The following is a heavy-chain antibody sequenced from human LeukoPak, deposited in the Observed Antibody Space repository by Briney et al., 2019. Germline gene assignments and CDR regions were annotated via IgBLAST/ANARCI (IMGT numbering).Heavy chain of an antibody. Sequence: ASVKVSCKASGYTFTGCYMHWVRHAPGQGLEWMGWINPNSGGTNYAQKFQGRVTMTRDTSISTAYMELSRLRSDDTAVYYCARALAVVAAFDIWGQGTMVTVSS. CDR3: ARALAVVAAFDI. V-gene: IGHV1-2*02. J-gene: IGHJ3*02. D-gene: IGHD6-19*01. CDR2: INPNSGGT. CDR1: GYTFTGCY.